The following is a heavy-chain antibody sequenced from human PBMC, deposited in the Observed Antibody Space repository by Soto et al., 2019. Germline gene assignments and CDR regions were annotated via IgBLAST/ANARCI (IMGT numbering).Heavy chain of an antibody. CDR3: TTEFFSTPYYDSSGYAFGI. D-gene: IGHD3-22*01. V-gene: IGHV3-15*01. J-gene: IGHJ3*02. CDR1: GFTFSNAW. CDR2: IKSKTDGGTT. Sequence: PGGSLRLSCAASGFTFSNAWMSWVRQAPGKGLEWVGRIKSKTDGGTTDYAAPVKGRFTISRDDSKNTLYLQMNSLKTEDTAVYYCTTEFFSTPYYDSSGYAFGIWGQGTMVTVSS.